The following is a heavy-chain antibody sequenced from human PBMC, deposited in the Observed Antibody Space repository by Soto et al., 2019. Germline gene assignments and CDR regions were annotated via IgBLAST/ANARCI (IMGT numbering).Heavy chain of an antibody. D-gene: IGHD2-15*01. CDR3: AREGDDYCSGTRCFHYYGLDV. CDR1: GFTFNSYG. J-gene: IGHJ6*02. CDR2: IEYNAKNR. V-gene: IGHV3-33*05. Sequence: QVQLVESGGGVVQPGTSLRLSCTASGFTFNSYGIHRVRQAPGKGLEWLALIEYNAKNRFYADSVKGRFSISRDNSRNTVYLQVNGLRAEDTAVYYCAREGDDYCSGTRCFHYYGLDVWGQGTTVIVSS.